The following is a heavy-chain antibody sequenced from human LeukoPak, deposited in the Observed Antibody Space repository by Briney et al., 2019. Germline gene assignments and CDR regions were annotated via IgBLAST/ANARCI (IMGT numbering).Heavy chain of an antibody. CDR1: GGSISNYY. CDR3: ASRHSKQQPYYYYMDI. V-gene: IGHV4-4*07. D-gene: IGHD6-13*01. J-gene: IGHJ6*03. CDR2: IYSNGDT. Sequence: SETLSLTCTVSGGSISNYYWSWIRQPAGKGLEWIGRIYSNGDTKFNPSLKSRLTISLDTSKNQFSLKLSSATAADTAVYYCASRHSKQQPYYYYMDIWGKGTTVTVSS.